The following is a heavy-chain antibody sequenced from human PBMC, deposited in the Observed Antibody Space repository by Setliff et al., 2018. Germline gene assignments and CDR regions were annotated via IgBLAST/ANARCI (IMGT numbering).Heavy chain of an antibody. J-gene: IGHJ2*01. CDR1: GGSISNSNNP. D-gene: IGHD2-15*01. V-gene: IGHV4-39*01. CDR3: TRHGGWYFDL. CDR2: IYYSDMP. Sequence: PSETLSLTCTVSGGSISNSNNPWGWIRQPPGKGLEWIGSIYYSDMPHYNPSLKSRVTISADTSKSEFSLRLNSVAAADSAVYYCTRHGGWYFDLWGRGTLVTVSS.